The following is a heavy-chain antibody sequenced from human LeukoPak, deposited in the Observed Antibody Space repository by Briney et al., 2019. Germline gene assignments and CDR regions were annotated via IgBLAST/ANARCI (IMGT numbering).Heavy chain of an antibody. CDR1: GGSISGYY. J-gene: IGHJ4*02. D-gene: IGHD6-13*01. V-gene: IGHV4-4*07. CDR3: ARAAGAAGGQYFDY. Sequence: SETLSLTCTVSGGSISGYYWSWIRQPAGQGLEWIGRIYTNGDTKSNPSLKSRVTMSVDTSKNQLSLKLRPVTAADTAVYYCARAAGAAGGQYFDYWGQGTLVTVSS. CDR2: IYTNGDT.